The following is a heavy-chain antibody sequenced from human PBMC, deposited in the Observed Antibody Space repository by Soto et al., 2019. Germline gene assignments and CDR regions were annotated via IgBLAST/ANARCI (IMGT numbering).Heavy chain of an antibody. CDR2: INGGNGNT. CDR3: ARGDWWLFDY. D-gene: IGHD2-8*02. Sequence: QVQLVQSGAEEKKPGASVKVSCKASGYTFTSYAMHWVRQAPGQRLEWMGWINGGNGNTKYSQKFQGRVTITRDTSAGTAYMELSSLRSEDTAVYYCARGDWWLFDYWGQGTLVIVSS. V-gene: IGHV1-3*05. J-gene: IGHJ4*02. CDR1: GYTFTSYA.